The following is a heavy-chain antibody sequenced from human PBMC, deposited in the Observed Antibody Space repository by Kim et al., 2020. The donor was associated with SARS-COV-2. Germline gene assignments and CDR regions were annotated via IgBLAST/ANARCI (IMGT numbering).Heavy chain of an antibody. CDR3: AKDLRSIQKNYYDTSY. J-gene: IGHJ4*02. Sequence: GGSLRLSCAASGFTFSSYGMHWVRQAPGKGLEWVAVISYDGSNKYYADSVKGRFTISRDNSKNTLYLQMNSLRAEDTAVYYCAKDLRSIQKNYYDTSYWGQGTLVTVSS. D-gene: IGHD3-22*01. CDR2: ISYDGSNK. CDR1: GFTFSSYG. V-gene: IGHV3-30*18.